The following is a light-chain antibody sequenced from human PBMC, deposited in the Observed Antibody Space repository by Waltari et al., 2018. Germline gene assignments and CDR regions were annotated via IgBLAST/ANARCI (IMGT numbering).Light chain of an antibody. J-gene: IGKJ4*01. CDR1: QSVFYSSNNKNY. V-gene: IGKV4-1*01. CDR3: QQYYSTLLT. CDR2: WAS. Sequence: DIVMTQSPDSLAVSLGERATINCKSSQSVFYSSNNKNYLAWYQQKPGQPPKRLIYWASTRESGVPDRFSGSGSGTDFTLTIRSLQAEDVAVYYCQQYYSTLLTFGGGTKVEIK.